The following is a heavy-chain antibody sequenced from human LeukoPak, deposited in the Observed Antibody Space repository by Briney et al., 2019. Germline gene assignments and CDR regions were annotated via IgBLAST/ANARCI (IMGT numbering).Heavy chain of an antibody. D-gene: IGHD3-3*01. Sequence: PSETLSLTCTVSGGSISSSSYYWGWIRQPPGKGLEWIGSIYYSGSTYYNPSLKSRVTISVDTSKNQFSLKLSSVTAADTAVYYCARAGYYSPFYYYYGMDVWGQGTTVTVSS. V-gene: IGHV4-39*01. J-gene: IGHJ6*02. CDR2: IYYSGST. CDR1: GGSISSSSYY. CDR3: ARAGYYSPFYYYYGMDV.